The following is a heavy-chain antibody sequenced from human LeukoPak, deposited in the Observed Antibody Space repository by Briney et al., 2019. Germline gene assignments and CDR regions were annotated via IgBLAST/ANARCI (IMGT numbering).Heavy chain of an antibody. CDR1: GGSFSGYY. J-gene: IGHJ4*02. CDR2: INHSGST. D-gene: IGHD5-18*01. CDR3: ARDKQLSPFDY. Sequence: TSETLSLTCAVYGGSFSGYYWSWIRQPPGKGLEWIGEINHSGSTNYNPSLKSRVTISVDTSKNQFSLKLSSVTAADTAVYYCARDKQLSPFDYWGQGTLVTVSS. V-gene: IGHV4-34*01.